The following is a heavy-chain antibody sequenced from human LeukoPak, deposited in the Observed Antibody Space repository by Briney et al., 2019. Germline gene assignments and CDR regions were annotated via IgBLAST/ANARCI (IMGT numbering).Heavy chain of an antibody. CDR2: IIPIFGTA. J-gene: IGHJ5*02. Sequence: ASVKVSCKASGYTFTSYGISWVRQAPGQGLEWMGGIIPIFGTANYAQKFQGRVTITTDESTSTAYMELSSLRSEDTAVYYCAIHLVGFPEEGWFDPWGQGTLVTVSS. CDR3: AIHLVGFPEEGWFDP. D-gene: IGHD2-15*01. CDR1: GYTFTSYG. V-gene: IGHV1-69*05.